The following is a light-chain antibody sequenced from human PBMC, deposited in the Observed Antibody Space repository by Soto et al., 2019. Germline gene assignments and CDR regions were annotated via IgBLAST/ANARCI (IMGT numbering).Light chain of an antibody. J-gene: IGKJ1*01. CDR1: QNISSY. CDR2: GAS. V-gene: IGKV3-20*01. Sequence: EIVMTQSPATLSVSPGERATLSYRASQNISSYLIWYQQKPGQAPRLLIYGASSRATGIPDRFSGSGSGTDFTLTISRLEPEDFAVYYCHQYGSSPSTFGQGTKVDIK. CDR3: HQYGSSPST.